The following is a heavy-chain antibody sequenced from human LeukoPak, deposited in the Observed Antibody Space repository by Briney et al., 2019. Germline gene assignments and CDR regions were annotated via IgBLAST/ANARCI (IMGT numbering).Heavy chain of an antibody. Sequence: GASLRLSCAASGFTFSSYAMSWVRQAPGKGLEWVSAFSGSGGSTYYADSVKGRFTISRDNSKNTLYLQMNSLRAEDTAVYYCAKVGDFSGSFYYFDYWGQGTLVTVSS. CDR2: FSGSGGST. D-gene: IGHD1-26*01. CDR3: AKVGDFSGSFYYFDY. J-gene: IGHJ4*02. V-gene: IGHV3-23*01. CDR1: GFTFSSYA.